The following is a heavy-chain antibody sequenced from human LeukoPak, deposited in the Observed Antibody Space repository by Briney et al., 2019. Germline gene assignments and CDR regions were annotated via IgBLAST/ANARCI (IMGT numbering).Heavy chain of an antibody. CDR2: IYYGGST. D-gene: IGHD3-3*01. Sequence: SETLSLTCTVSGGSISSYYWSWIRQPPGKGLEWIGYIYYGGSTNYNPSLKSRVTISVDTSKNQFSLKLSSVTAADTAVYYCARDGPRGDFWSGYSDYYYYMDVWGKGTTVTVS. CDR3: ARDGPRGDFWSGYSDYYYYMDV. CDR1: GGSISSYY. J-gene: IGHJ6*03. V-gene: IGHV4-59*01.